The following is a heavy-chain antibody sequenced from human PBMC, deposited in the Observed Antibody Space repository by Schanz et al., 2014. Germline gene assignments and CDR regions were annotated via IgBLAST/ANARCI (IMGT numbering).Heavy chain of an antibody. CDR2: IIPSLAVS. Sequence: QDQLLQSGAAVKKPGSSVRVSCKASGGTLDTYKIAWVRQVPGQGLEWMGRIIPSLAVSNYAQDFQGRVTFTADRATRTVHMDLRSLRSEDTGLYYCARAGRGYAYPLNSYPMDVWGQGNTVIVSS. CDR1: GGTLDTYK. J-gene: IGHJ6*02. D-gene: IGHD3-16*01. CDR3: ARAGRGYAYPLNSYPMDV. V-gene: IGHV1-69*02.